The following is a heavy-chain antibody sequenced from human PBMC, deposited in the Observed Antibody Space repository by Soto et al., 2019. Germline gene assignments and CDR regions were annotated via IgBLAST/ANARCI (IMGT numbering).Heavy chain of an antibody. D-gene: IGHD3-16*01. CDR1: GGSISSGGYS. CDR2: IYHSGST. J-gene: IGHJ4*02. V-gene: IGHV4-30-2*01. Sequence: QLQLQESGSGLVKPSQTLSLTCAVSGGSISSGGYSWSWIRQPPGKGLEWIGYIYHSGSTYYNPSLKXXVXIXXDRSKNQVSLKLSSVTAADTAVYYCATAQGGGFDYWGQGTLVTVSS. CDR3: ATAQGGGFDY.